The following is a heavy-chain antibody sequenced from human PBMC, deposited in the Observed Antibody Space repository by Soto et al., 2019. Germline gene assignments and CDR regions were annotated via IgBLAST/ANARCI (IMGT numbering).Heavy chain of an antibody. D-gene: IGHD6-13*01. CDR1: GFTFSSYG. Sequence: QVQLVESGGGVVQPGRSLRLSCAASGFTFSSYGMHWVRQAPGKGLEWVAVIWYDGSNKYYADSVKGRFTISRDNSKNTLYLQRNSLRAEDTAVYYCARDGGIAAAAHYYGMDVWGQGTTVTVSS. CDR2: IWYDGSNK. V-gene: IGHV3-33*01. J-gene: IGHJ6*02. CDR3: ARDGGIAAAAHYYGMDV.